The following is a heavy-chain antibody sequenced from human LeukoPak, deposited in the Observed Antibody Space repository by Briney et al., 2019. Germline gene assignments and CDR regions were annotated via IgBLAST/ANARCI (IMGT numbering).Heavy chain of an antibody. D-gene: IGHD2-2*01. CDR2: INPSGGST. Sequence: ASVKVSCKASGYTFTSYYMHWVRQAPGQGLEWMGIINPSGGSTGYAQKFQGRVTMTRDTSTSTVYMELSSLRSEDTAVYYCARSGLSYCSSTSCYSFNWFDPWGQGTLVTASS. J-gene: IGHJ5*02. CDR3: ARSGLSYCSSTSCYSFNWFDP. CDR1: GYTFTSYY. V-gene: IGHV1-46*01.